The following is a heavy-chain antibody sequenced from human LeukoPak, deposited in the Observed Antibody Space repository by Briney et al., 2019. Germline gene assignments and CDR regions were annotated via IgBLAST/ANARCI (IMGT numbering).Heavy chain of an antibody. D-gene: IGHD2-2*03. CDR3: ARDWITYYYYGMDV. Sequence: PSETLSLTCTVSGGSISSGSYYWSWIRQPAGKGLEWIGRIYTSGSTNYNPSLKSRVTISVDTSKNQFSLKLSSVTAADTAVYYCARDWITYYYYGMDVWGQGNPGHRLL. V-gene: IGHV4-61*02. CDR1: GGSISSGSYY. CDR2: IYTSGST. J-gene: IGHJ6*02.